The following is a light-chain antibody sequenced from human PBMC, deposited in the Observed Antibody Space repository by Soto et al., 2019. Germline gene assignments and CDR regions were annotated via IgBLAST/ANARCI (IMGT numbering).Light chain of an antibody. J-gene: IGLJ1*01. CDR2: EVS. CDR1: SNDIGGYNY. CDR3: CSSGGSPTYV. V-gene: IGLV2-23*02. Sequence: QSALTQPASVSGSPGQSITISCTGTSNDIGGYNYVSWLQQHPGEAPKLIIYEVSNRPSGVSNRFSGSKSGNTASLTISGLKVEDEADYYCCSSGGSPTYVFGTGTKLTVL.